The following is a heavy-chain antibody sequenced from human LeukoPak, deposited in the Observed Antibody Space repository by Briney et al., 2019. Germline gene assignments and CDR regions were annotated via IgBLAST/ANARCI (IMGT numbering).Heavy chain of an antibody. V-gene: IGHV1-69*01. CDR3: ARPRTPLGYCSGGSCYYYYGMDV. Sequence: SVKVSCKASGGTFSSYAISWVRQAPGQGLEWMGGIIPIFGTANYAQKFQGRVTITADESTSTAYMELNSLRSEDTAVYYCARPRTPLGYCSGGSCYYYYGMDVWGQGTTVTVSS. D-gene: IGHD2-15*01. CDR1: GGTFSSYA. J-gene: IGHJ6*02. CDR2: IIPIFGTA.